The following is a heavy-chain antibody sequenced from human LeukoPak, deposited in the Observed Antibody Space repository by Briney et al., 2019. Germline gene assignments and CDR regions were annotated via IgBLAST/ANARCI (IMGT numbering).Heavy chain of an antibody. CDR2: IYYSGST. D-gene: IGHD5-18*01. CDR1: GGSISSYY. V-gene: IGHV4-59*06. J-gene: IGHJ5*02. Sequence: SSETLSLTCTVSGGSISSYYWSWIRQHPGKGLEWIGYIYYSGSTYYNPSLKSRVTISVDTSKNQFSLKLGSVTAADTAVYYCARSHVDTAMWDWFDPWGQGTLVTVSS. CDR3: ARSHVDTAMWDWFDP.